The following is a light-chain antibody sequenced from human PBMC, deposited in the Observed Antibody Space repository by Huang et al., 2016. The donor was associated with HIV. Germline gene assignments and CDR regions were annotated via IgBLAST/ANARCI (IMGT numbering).Light chain of an antibody. CDR1: QSLLYSDGKTY. Sequence: DIVMTQTPLSLSVTPGQPASFSCKSSQSLLYSDGKTYLYWYLQKPGQSPQLLIYEGSNRFSGVPDRFSGSGSGTDFTLKISRVEAGDVGVYYCMQSIQLPPITFGQGTRLEMK. CDR3: MQSIQLPPIT. CDR2: EGS. V-gene: IGKV2D-29*02. J-gene: IGKJ5*01.